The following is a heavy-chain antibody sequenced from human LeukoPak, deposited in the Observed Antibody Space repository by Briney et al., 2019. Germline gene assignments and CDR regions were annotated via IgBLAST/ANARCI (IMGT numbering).Heavy chain of an antibody. CDR2: IKQDGSER. CDR3: ARDWGAYYHFFDY. V-gene: IGHV3-7*01. J-gene: IGHJ4*02. Sequence: GGSLRLSCEASGFSMSVYWMTWVRQAPGKGLEWVANIKQDGSERNYVDSVKGRFTISRDNAKKSLYLQMNSLRAEDTAVYYCARDWGAYYHFFDYWGQGTLVTVSS. CDR1: GFSMSVYW. D-gene: IGHD3-22*01.